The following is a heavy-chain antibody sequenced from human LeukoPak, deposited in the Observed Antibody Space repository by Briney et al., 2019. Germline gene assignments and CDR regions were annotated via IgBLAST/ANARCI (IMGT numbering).Heavy chain of an antibody. CDR3: ARMGNPATVTTDY. CDR1: GGSMRSYY. D-gene: IGHD4-17*01. V-gene: IGHV4-59*08. CDR2: IYYSGST. J-gene: IGHJ4*02. Sequence: PSETLSLTCTASGGSMRSYYWSWIRQPPGKGLEWIGYIYYSGSTNYNPSLKSRVAISVDTSKNQFSLKLSSVTAADTAVYYCARMGNPATVTTDYWGQGTLVTVSS.